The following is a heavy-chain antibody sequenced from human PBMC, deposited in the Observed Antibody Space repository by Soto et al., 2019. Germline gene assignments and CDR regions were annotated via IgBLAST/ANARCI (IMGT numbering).Heavy chain of an antibody. J-gene: IGHJ4*02. CDR1: GGSISSYY. D-gene: IGHD6-19*01. CDR3: ARSSGWLTSFDY. Sequence: SETLSLTCTVSGGSISSYYWSWIRQPPGKELEWIGYICYSGSTNYNPSLKSRVTISVDTSKNQFSLKLSSVTAADTDVYYCARSSGWLTSFDYWGQGTLVTVSS. V-gene: IGHV4-59*12. CDR2: ICYSGST.